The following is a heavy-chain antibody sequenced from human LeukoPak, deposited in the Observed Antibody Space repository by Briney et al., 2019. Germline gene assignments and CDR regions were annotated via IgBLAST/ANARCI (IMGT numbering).Heavy chain of an antibody. CDR3: TRGSSISAQGDT. Sequence: SSVKVSCKTSGYSFSHYGISWWRQAPGQGLEWVGWISAFNYIIEYAQKFQGRVTMTQDTATSTAYMELRSLTSDDTAVFYCTRGSSISAQGDTWGQGTLVSVSS. CDR2: ISAFNYII. D-gene: IGHD3-16*01. V-gene: IGHV1-18*01. J-gene: IGHJ4*02. CDR1: GYSFSHYG.